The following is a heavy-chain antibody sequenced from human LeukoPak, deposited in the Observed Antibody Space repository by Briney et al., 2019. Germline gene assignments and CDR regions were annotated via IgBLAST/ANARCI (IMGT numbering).Heavy chain of an antibody. J-gene: IGHJ4*02. V-gene: IGHV4-59*08. D-gene: IGHD3-22*01. CDR1: GASISSYY. Sequence: SETLSLTCTVSGASISSYYWSWIRQPPGKGLECIGYIYYSGSTNYNPSLKSRVTISVDTSKNQFSLKLSSVTAADTAVYYCARLSDSDSSGYYWGFEYWGQGTLVTVSS. CDR3: ARLSDSDSSGYYWGFEY. CDR2: IYYSGST.